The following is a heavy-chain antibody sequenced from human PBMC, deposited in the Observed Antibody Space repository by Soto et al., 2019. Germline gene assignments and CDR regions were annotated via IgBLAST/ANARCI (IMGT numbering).Heavy chain of an antibody. V-gene: IGHV3-33*01. Sequence: PGGSLRLSCAASGFTFSSYGMHWVRQAPGKGLEWVAVIWYDGSNKYYADSVKGRFTISRDNSKNTLYLQMNSLRAEDTAVYYCARDLDTAMTRALDDWGQGTLVTVSS. CDR3: ARDLDTAMTRALDD. CDR2: IWYDGSNK. D-gene: IGHD5-18*01. J-gene: IGHJ4*02. CDR1: GFTFSSYG.